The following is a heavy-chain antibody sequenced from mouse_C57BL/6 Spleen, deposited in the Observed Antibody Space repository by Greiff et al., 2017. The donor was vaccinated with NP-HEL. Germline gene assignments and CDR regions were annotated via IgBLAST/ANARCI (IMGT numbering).Heavy chain of an antibody. CDR2: IYPSDSET. D-gene: IGHD3-2*02. J-gene: IGHJ4*01. Sequence: VQLQQPGAELVRPGSSVKLSCKASGYTFTSYWMDWVKQRPGQGLEWIGNIYPSDSETHYNQKFKDKATLTVDKSSSTAYMQLSSLTSEDSAVYYCARGGAQATLYAMDYWGQGTSVTVSS. CDR1: GYTFTSYW. V-gene: IGHV1-61*01. CDR3: ARGGAQATLYAMDY.